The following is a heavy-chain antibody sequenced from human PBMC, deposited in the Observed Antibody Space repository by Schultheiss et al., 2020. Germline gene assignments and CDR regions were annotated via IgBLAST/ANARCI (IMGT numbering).Heavy chain of an antibody. Sequence: SLKISCAASGFTFSDYYMSWIRQALGKGLEWVSYISSSGSTIYYADSVKGRFTISRDNAKNSLYLQMNSLRAEDTAVYYCARDTTVAGHGTCDYWGQGTLVTVSS. V-gene: IGHV3-11*01. CDR1: GFTFSDYY. CDR2: ISSSGSTI. CDR3: ARDTTVAGHGTCDY. J-gene: IGHJ4*02. D-gene: IGHD6-19*01.